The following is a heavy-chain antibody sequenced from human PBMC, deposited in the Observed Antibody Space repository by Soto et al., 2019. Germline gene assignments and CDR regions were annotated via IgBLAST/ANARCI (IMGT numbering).Heavy chain of an antibody. D-gene: IGHD3-9*01. CDR1: GYTFTGYY. V-gene: IGHV1-2*02. Sequence: QVQLVQSGAEVKKPGASVKVSCKASGYTFTGYYMHWVRQAPGQGLEWMGWITPNSGGTNYAQKFQGRVSMTRDPSISTAYMELSRLRSDDTAVYYCARGSVLRYFDWLKHYYYYGMDVWGQGTTVTVSS. CDR2: ITPNSGGT. J-gene: IGHJ6*02. CDR3: ARGSVLRYFDWLKHYYYYGMDV.